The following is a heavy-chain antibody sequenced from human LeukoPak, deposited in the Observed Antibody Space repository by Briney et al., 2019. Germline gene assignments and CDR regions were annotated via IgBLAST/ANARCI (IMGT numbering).Heavy chain of an antibody. CDR3: ARDPPTVTDY. V-gene: IGHV4-61*02. CDR2: IYTSGST. J-gene: IGHJ4*02. CDR1: GGSISSGSYY. Sequence: PSQTLSLTCTVSGGSISSGSYYWSWIRQPAGKGLEWIGRIYTSGSTNYNPSLKSRVTISVDTSKNQFSLKLSSVTAADTAVYYCARDPPTVTDYWGQGTLVTVSS. D-gene: IGHD4-17*01.